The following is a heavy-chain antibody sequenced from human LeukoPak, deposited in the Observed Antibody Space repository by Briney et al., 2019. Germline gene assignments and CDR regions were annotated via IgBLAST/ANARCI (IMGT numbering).Heavy chain of an antibody. V-gene: IGHV1-18*01. CDR3: ARDNYCSGGSCYSSWFDP. D-gene: IGHD2-15*01. Sequence: ASVKVSCKAFGYTFTKEAISWVRQAPGQGLEWMGWISAYNGATKYADKFQDRFTMTTDPDTDTAYMELRSLRSDDTAVYYCARDNYCSGGSCYSSWFDPWGQGTLVTVSS. CDR1: GYTFTKEA. J-gene: IGHJ5*02. CDR2: ISAYNGAT.